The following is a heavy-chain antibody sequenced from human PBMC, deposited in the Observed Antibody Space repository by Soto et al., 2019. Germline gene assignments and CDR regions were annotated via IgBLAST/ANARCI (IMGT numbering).Heavy chain of an antibody. CDR3: ARGYCGGDCFYRNWFDP. J-gene: IGHJ5*02. Sequence: PSETLSLTCTVSGDSISSGPYYWSWIRQHPGKGLEWLGYISYSGSTYYNPSLKSRLTMSVDTSRNQFSLKLSSMTAADTAVYYCARGYCGGDCFYRNWFDPWGQGTLVTVSS. D-gene: IGHD2-21*02. V-gene: IGHV4-31*03. CDR2: ISYSGST. CDR1: GDSISSGPYY.